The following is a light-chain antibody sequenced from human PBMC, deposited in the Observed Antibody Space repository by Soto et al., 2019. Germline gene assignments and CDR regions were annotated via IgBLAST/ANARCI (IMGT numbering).Light chain of an antibody. Sequence: QSALTQPASVSGSPGQSITISCTGTSSDVGGYNYVSWYQQHPGKAPKLMIYEVSNRPSGVSNRFSGSKSGNTASLTISGLQAEYEADYYCSSYTSSSIDYVCVTRTKVTVL. CDR3: SSYTSSSIDYV. V-gene: IGLV2-14*01. J-gene: IGLJ1*01. CDR2: EVS. CDR1: SSDVGGYNY.